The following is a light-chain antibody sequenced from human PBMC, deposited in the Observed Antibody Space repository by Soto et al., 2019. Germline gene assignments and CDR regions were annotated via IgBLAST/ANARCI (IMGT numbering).Light chain of an antibody. CDR1: QSVSSY. CDR2: DAS. J-gene: IGKJ1*01. CDR3: QQYSSNST. Sequence: EILLTQSPATLSLSPGERATLSCRASQSVSSYLAWYKQKPGQAPRLLIYDASNRATGIPARLSGSGSGTEFSLTISSMKPDDFATYYCQQYSSNSTFGHGTKVDIK. V-gene: IGKV3-11*01.